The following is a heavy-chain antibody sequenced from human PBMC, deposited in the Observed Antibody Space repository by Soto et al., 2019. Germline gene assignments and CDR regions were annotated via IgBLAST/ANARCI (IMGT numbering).Heavy chain of an antibody. D-gene: IGHD6-13*01. CDR1: GGTFSSYA. CDR3: AREEYSSSRYGQYGMDV. CDR2: IIPIFGTA. V-gene: IGHV1-69*13. Sequence: SVKVSCKASGGTFSSYAISWVRQAPGQGLEWMGGIIPIFGTANYAQKFQGRVTITADESTSTAYMELSSLRSEDTAVYYCAREEYSSSRYGQYGMDVWGQGTTVTVSS. J-gene: IGHJ6*02.